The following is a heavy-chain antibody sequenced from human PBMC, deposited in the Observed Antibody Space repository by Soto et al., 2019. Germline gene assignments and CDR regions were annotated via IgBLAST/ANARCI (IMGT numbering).Heavy chain of an antibody. V-gene: IGHV3-30*03. CDR3: TTIREDIVVVPAADTYYYYYYMDV. CDR2: ISYDGSNK. Sequence: PGGSLRLSCAASGFTFSSYGMHWVRQAPGKGLEWVAVISYDGSNKYYADSVEGRFTISRDNSKNTLYLQMNSLKTEDTAVYYCTTIREDIVVVPAADTYYYYYYMDVWGKGTTVTVSS. D-gene: IGHD2-2*01. J-gene: IGHJ6*03. CDR1: GFTFSSYG.